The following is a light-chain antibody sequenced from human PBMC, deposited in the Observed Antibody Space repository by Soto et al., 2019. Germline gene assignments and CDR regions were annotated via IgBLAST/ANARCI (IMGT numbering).Light chain of an antibody. Sequence: EIQMTQSASSLSSSVGGRVTITCRASQSISSYLNWYQQKPGKAPKLLIYAASSLQSGAPSRFSGSGYGTDFNLTISSLQTDDFATYYCQQYNSYPITFGQGTRLEIK. J-gene: IGKJ5*01. CDR3: QQYNSYPIT. V-gene: IGKV1-39*01. CDR1: QSISSY. CDR2: AAS.